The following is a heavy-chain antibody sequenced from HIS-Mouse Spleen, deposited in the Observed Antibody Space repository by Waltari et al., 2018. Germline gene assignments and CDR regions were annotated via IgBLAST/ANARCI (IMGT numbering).Heavy chain of an antibody. CDR3: ARILAAAGTLDY. Sequence: QVQLQQWGAGLLKPSETLSLTCAVYGGSFSGYYWSWIRQPPGKGLEWIGEINHSGSTNQKPSLKRRVTISVDTSKNQFSLKLSSVTAADTAVYYCARILAAAGTLDYWGQGTLVTVSS. V-gene: IGHV4-34*01. CDR2: INHSGST. D-gene: IGHD6-13*01. CDR1: GGSFSGYY. J-gene: IGHJ4*02.